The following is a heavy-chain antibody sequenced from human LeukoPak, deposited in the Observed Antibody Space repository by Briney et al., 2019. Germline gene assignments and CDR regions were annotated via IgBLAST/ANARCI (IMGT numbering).Heavy chain of an antibody. CDR3: AREGPYSSSWYGENFDY. Sequence: GGSLRLSCAASGFTFSSYWMSWVRQAPGKGLEWAANIKQDGSEKYYVDSVKGRFTISRDNAKNSLYLQMNSLRAEDTAVYYCAREGPYSSSWYGENFDYWGQGTLVTVSS. CDR1: GFTFSSYW. CDR2: IKQDGSEK. J-gene: IGHJ4*02. V-gene: IGHV3-7*01. D-gene: IGHD6-13*01.